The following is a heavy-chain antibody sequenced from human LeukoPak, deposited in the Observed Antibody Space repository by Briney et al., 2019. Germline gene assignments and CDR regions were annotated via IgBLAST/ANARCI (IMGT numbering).Heavy chain of an antibody. V-gene: IGHV1-24*01. CDR1: GYTLTELS. Sequence: ASVKVSCKVSGYTLTELSMHWVRQAPGKGLEWMGGFDPEDGETIYAQKFQGRVTMTEDTSTDTAYMELSSLRFEDTAVYYCAAVKTYYYDTSGYYFPLNAFDIWGQGTMVTVSS. J-gene: IGHJ3*02. CDR3: AAVKTYYYDTSGYYFPLNAFDI. CDR2: FDPEDGET. D-gene: IGHD3-22*01.